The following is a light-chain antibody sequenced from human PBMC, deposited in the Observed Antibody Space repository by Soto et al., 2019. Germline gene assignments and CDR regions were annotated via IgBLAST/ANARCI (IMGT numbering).Light chain of an antibody. Sequence: QSVLTQPPSVSGAPGQRVTFSCTGSSSNIGTGYDVHWYQHLPGTAPKLLIYGNNNRPSRVPDRFSGSRSGTSASLAITGLQAEDEADYYCQSYDGSHVIFGGGTKLTVL. CDR2: GNN. J-gene: IGLJ2*01. CDR3: QSYDGSHVI. V-gene: IGLV1-40*01. CDR1: SSNIGTGYD.